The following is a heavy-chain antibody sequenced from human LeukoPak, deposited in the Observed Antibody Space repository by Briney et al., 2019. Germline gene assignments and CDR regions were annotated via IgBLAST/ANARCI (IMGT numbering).Heavy chain of an antibody. Sequence: ASVKVSCKASGFTFTTSAMQWVRQARGQRLEWIGWIVVGSGNTNYAQEFQERVTITRDMSTSTAYMELSSLRSEDTAVYYCAADSRRTYYDFWSGYWYAFDIWGQGTMVTVSS. V-gene: IGHV1-58*02. CDR3: AADSRRTYYDFWSGYWYAFDI. D-gene: IGHD3-3*01. CDR1: GFTFTTSA. J-gene: IGHJ3*02. CDR2: IVVGSGNT.